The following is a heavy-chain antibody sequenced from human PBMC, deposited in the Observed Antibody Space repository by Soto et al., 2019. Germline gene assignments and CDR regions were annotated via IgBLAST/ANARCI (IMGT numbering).Heavy chain of an antibody. CDR3: ARDAGPHYYYGMDV. J-gene: IGHJ6*02. CDR1: GFTVSSNY. CDR2: IYSGGST. V-gene: IGHV3-53*01. D-gene: IGHD3-10*01. Sequence: PGGSLRLSCAASGFTVSSNYMSWVRQAPGKGLEWVSVIYSGGSTYYADSVKGRFTISRDNSKNTLYLQMNSLRAEDTAVYYCARDAGPHYYYGMDVWGQGTTVTVSS.